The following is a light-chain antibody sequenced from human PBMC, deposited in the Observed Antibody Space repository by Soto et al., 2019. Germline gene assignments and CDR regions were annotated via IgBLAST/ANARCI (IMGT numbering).Light chain of an antibody. J-gene: IGLJ1*01. CDR3: SSHTSSSRYV. CDR2: DVS. V-gene: IGLV2-14*01. CDR1: SSDVGGNH. Sequence: QSALTQPASVSCSPGEAITISCTGTSSDVGGNHVSWYQQHPGKAPRLIIYDVSNRPSGISNRFSGSKSDNTASLTISGLQADDEADYYCSSHTSSSRYVFGTGTKVTVL.